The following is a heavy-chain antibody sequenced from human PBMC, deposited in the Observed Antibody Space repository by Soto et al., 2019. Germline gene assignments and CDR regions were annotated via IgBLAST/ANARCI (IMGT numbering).Heavy chain of an antibody. CDR3: ARGSYYYDSSGYPLGYFDY. D-gene: IGHD3-22*01. CDR2: IGSRSATI. CDR1: GFAFSSYG. V-gene: IGHV3-48*01. J-gene: IGHJ4*02. Sequence: PGGSLRLSCAASGFAFSSYGMNWVRQAPGKGLEWVSYIGSRSATIYYADSVKGRFTISRDNAKNSLFLQMNSLRAEDTAVYYCARGSYYYDSSGYPLGYFDYWGQGTLVTVSS.